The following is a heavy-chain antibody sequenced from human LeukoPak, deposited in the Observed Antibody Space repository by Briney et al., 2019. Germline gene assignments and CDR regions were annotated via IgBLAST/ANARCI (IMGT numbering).Heavy chain of an antibody. V-gene: IGHV3-48*03. CDR2: ISGTGTTI. CDR1: GFTFSSYE. J-gene: IGHJ4*02. CDR3: ARVVRDGYNRIDY. Sequence: GGSLRLSCAASGFTFSSYEMNWVRQAPGKGLEWVSYISGTGTTIYYADSVKGRFTISRDNAKNSLYLQMNSLRAEDTAVYYCARVVRDGYNRIDYWGQGTLVTVSS. D-gene: IGHD5-24*01.